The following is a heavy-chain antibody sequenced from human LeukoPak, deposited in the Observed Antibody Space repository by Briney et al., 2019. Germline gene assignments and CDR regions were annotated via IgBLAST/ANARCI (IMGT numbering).Heavy chain of an antibody. CDR1: GFSFSDFD. CDR3: AKYRDEYSLFIVPDY. V-gene: IGHV3-30*02. Sequence: PGGSLRLSCATSGFSFSDFDMQWVRQAPGKGLEWVAFIRYDGSNKYYADSVKGRFTISRDNSKNTLYLQMNSLRAEDTAVYYCAKYRDEYSLFIVPDYWGQGTMVTVSS. D-gene: IGHD5-18*01. J-gene: IGHJ4*02. CDR2: IRYDGSNK.